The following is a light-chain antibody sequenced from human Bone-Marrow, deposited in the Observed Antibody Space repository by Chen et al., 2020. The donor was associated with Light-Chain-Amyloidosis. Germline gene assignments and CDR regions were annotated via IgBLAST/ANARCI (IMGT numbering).Light chain of an antibody. CDR2: GSS. V-gene: IGKV3-20*01. CDR3: QQYGTSPLT. J-gene: IGKJ4*01. Sequence: EIVFMQSRRTLSLSPGGGANLSCRASQTISSTYLTWYQQKFGQAPRLLIYGSSSRATGIPDRFTGSGSGTDFALTINRLEPEDFAMYYCQQYGTSPLTFGGGTKVEIK. CDR1: QTISSTY.